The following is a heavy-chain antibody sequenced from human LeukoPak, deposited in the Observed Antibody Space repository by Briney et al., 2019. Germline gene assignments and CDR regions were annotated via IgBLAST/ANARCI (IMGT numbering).Heavy chain of an antibody. CDR3: AKVGYCSSTSCPNDY. D-gene: IGHD2-2*01. CDR1: GFTFSSFA. J-gene: IGHJ4*02. V-gene: IGHV3-23*01. Sequence: GGSLRLSCAASGFTFSSFAMSWVRQAPGKALEWVSDISGSGGSTYYADSVKGRFTISRDNSKNTLYLQMNSLRAEDTAVYYCAKVGYCSSTSCPNDYWGQGTLVTVSS. CDR2: ISGSGGST.